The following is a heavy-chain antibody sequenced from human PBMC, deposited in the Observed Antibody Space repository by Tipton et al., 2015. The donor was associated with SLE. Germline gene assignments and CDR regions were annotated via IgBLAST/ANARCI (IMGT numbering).Heavy chain of an antibody. V-gene: IGHV4-34*09. J-gene: IGHJ5*02. D-gene: IGHD5-12*01. Sequence: TLSLTCAVYGGSMNTYTYYWAWIRQTPGQRVEWIGEVNHRGSTNYNPSLKSRATISVDTSKNQFSLKLSSVTAADTAVYYCARDRHYRGNVWFDPWGQGTLVTVSS. CDR2: VNHRGST. CDR3: ARDRHYRGNVWFDP. CDR1: GGSMNTYTYY.